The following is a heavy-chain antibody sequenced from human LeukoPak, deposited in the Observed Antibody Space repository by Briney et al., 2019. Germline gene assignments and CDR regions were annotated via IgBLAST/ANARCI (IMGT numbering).Heavy chain of an antibody. J-gene: IGHJ4*02. D-gene: IGHD1-26*01. CDR2: ISYDGSNK. Sequence: GGSLRLSCSASGFTFSSYAMHWVRQAPGKGLEWVAVISYDGSNKYYADSVKGRFTISRDNSKNTLYLQMNSLRAEDTAVYYCARDRVGATDYFDYWGQGTLVTVSS. CDR3: ARDRVGATDYFDY. CDR1: GFTFSSYA. V-gene: IGHV3-30-3*01.